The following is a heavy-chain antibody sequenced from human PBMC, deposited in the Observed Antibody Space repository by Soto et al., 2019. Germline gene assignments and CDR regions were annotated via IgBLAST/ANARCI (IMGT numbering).Heavy chain of an antibody. CDR2: IWYDGSNK. J-gene: IGHJ4*02. D-gene: IGHD2-15*01. CDR3: ARDSMYCSGGSCYKGTFDY. CDR1: GFTFSSYG. Sequence: PGGSLRLSCAASGFTFSSYGMHWVRQAPGKGLEWVAVIWYDGSNKYYADSVKGRFTISRDNSKNTLYLQMNSLRAEDTAVYYCARDSMYCSGGSCYKGTFDYWGQGTLVTVSS. V-gene: IGHV3-33*01.